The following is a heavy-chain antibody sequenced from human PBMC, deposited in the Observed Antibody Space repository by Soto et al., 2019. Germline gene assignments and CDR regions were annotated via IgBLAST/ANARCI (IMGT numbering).Heavy chain of an antibody. CDR2: INHSGGT. D-gene: IGHD6-19*01. Sequence: SETLSLTCAVYGESFIPNYWSWIRQPPGKGLEWIGEINHSGGTSYNPSLKSRVTLSVDTSKSQISLRVSSVTAADTAVYYCARMLPGIGVAATGFDPWGPGTLVTVSS. V-gene: IGHV4-34*01. CDR1: GESFIPNY. J-gene: IGHJ5*02. CDR3: ARMLPGIGVAATGFDP.